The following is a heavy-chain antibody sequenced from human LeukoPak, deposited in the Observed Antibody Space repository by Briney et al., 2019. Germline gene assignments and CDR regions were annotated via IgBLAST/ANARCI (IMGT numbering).Heavy chain of an antibody. CDR2: INNIETT. V-gene: IGHV3-11*01. Sequence: GGSLRLSCEASGLTFRNHYITWIRQSPGKGLEFVACINNIETTYYADSVQGRFTISRDNSKNSVYLQMSSLRADDTAVYYCATPGETSGRFRIHYFNYGVDVWGSGTTVTVSS. CDR3: ATPGETSGRFRIHYFNYGVDV. D-gene: IGHD3-10*01. J-gene: IGHJ6*04. CDR1: GLTFRNHY.